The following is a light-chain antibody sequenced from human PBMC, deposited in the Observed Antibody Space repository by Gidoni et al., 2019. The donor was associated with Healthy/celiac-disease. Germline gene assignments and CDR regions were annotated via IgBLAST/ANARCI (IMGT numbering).Light chain of an antibody. CDR3: QQSYNTPFT. V-gene: IGKV1-39*01. J-gene: IGKJ3*01. CDR2: AAS. CDR1: QSISSY. Sequence: DIQMTQSPSSLSASVGDRVTITCRASQSISSYLNWYQQKPGKAPKLLIYAASSLQSGVPSRFSGSGYGTDFTLTISSLQPGDFATYYCQQSYNTPFTFGPGTKVDIK.